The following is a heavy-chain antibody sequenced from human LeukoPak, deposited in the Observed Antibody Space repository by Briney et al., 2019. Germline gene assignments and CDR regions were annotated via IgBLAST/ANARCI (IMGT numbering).Heavy chain of an antibody. J-gene: IGHJ5*02. CDR1: GFTFSSYS. D-gene: IGHD5-18*01. CDR3: ARRTTRPRRGYSYGYGLGWFDP. V-gene: IGHV3-21*01. Sequence: GGSLRLSCAASGFTFSSYSMNWVRQAPGKGLEWVSSISTSSSYIYYADSVKGRFTISRDNAKNSLYLQMNSLRAEDTAVYYCARRTTRPRRGYSYGYGLGWFDPWGQGTLVTVSS. CDR2: ISTSSSYI.